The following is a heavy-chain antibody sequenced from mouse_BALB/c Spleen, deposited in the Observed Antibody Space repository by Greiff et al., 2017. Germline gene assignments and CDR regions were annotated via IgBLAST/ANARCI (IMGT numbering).Heavy chain of an antibody. CDR3: TRRYDYDGYFDV. J-gene: IGHJ1*01. CDR1: GYTFTSYW. D-gene: IGHD2-4*01. Sequence: QVQLQQPGAELVRPGASVKLSCKASGYTFTSYWINWVKQRPGQGLEWIGNIYPSDSYTNYNQKFKDKATLTVDKSSSTAYMQLSSPTSEDSAVYYCTRRYDYDGYFDVWGAGTTVTVSS. CDR2: IYPSDSYT. V-gene: IGHV1-69*02.